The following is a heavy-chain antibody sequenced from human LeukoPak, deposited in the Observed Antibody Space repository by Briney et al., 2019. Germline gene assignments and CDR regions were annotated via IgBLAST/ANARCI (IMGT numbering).Heavy chain of an antibody. Sequence: ASETLSPTCTVSGGSISNYYWSWTRQPPGKELEWIGYIYHSGSTNYNPSLKSRVTISQDTSKNQFSLKLSSVTAADTAVYYCARNADDSSSYPYFDYWGQGTLVTVSS. J-gene: IGHJ4*02. V-gene: IGHV4-59*01. CDR2: IYHSGST. CDR1: GGSISNYY. D-gene: IGHD3-22*01. CDR3: ARNADDSSSYPYFDY.